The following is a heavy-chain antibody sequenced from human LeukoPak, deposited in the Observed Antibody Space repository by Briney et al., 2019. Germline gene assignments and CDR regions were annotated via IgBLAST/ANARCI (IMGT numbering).Heavy chain of an antibody. Sequence: PSETLSLTCSGSGGSISSYYWSWIRQPPGKGLEWIGYIYYSGSTNYNPSLKSRVTMSVDTSKNQISLKLTSVTAADTAVYYCARAALMTTPTTDPYYFDYWGQGTLVTVSS. CDR3: ARAALMTTPTTDPYYFDY. J-gene: IGHJ4*02. V-gene: IGHV4-59*12. CDR2: IYYSGST. CDR1: GGSISSYY. D-gene: IGHD3-16*01.